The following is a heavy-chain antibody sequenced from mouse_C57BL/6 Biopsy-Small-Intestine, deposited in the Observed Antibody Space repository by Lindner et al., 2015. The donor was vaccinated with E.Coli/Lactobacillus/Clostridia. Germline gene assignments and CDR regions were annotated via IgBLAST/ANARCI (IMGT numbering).Heavy chain of an antibody. CDR1: GFTFSDYG. D-gene: IGHD1-1*01. V-gene: IGHV5-17*01. J-gene: IGHJ4*01. CDR3: ARDGSSYAMDY. CDR2: ISSGSSIT. Sequence: VQLQESGGGLVKPGGSLKLSCAASGFTFSDYGMHWVRQAPEKGLEWVAYISSGSSITYYADTMKGRFTISRDNAKNTLFLQMTSLRSEDTAMYYCARDGSSYAMDYWGQGTSVTASS.